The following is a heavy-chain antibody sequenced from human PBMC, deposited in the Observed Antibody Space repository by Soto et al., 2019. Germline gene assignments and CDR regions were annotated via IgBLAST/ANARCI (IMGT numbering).Heavy chain of an antibody. CDR3: ARDLTYYYDSSGYSNYYYYGMDV. V-gene: IGHV1-69*13. CDR2: IIPIFGTA. D-gene: IGHD3-22*01. CDR1: GGTFSSYA. Sequence: ASVKVSCKASGGTFSSYAISWLRQAPGQGLEWMGGIIPIFGTANYAQKFQGRVTITADESTSTAYMELSSLRSEDTAVYYCARDLTYYYDSSGYSNYYYYGMDVWGQGTTVTVSS. J-gene: IGHJ6*02.